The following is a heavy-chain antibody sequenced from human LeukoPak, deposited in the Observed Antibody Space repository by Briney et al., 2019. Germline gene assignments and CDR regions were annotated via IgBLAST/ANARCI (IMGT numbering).Heavy chain of an antibody. Sequence: GGSLRLSCAASGFTFSSYSMNWVRQAPGKGLEWVSSISSSSSYIYYADSVKGRFTISRDNAKNSLYLQMNGLRAEDTAVYYCAREPYDSSGYYFDYWGQGTLVTVSS. CDR2: ISSSSSYI. CDR3: AREPYDSSGYYFDY. CDR1: GFTFSSYS. V-gene: IGHV3-21*01. J-gene: IGHJ4*02. D-gene: IGHD3-22*01.